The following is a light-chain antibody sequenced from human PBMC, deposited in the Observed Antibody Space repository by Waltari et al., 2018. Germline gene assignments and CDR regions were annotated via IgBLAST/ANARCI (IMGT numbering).Light chain of an antibody. J-gene: IGLJ3*02. CDR1: SSDVGGYNL. CDR2: EVS. Sequence: QSALTQPASVSGSPGQSITISCTGTSSDVGGYNLVSWHQQHPGKAPKLIIYEVSQRPSGVSNRFSGSKSGNTASLTISGLQAEDEADYYCTSYITTRGDWVFGGGTKLTVL. CDR3: TSYITTRGDWV. V-gene: IGLV2-14*01.